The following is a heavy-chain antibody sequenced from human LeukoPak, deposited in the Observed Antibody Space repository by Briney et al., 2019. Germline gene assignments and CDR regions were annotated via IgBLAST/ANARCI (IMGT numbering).Heavy chain of an antibody. V-gene: IGHV3-30*15. CDR2: ISYDGSKR. Sequence: PGGSLRLSCAASGFTFSSYAAHWVRQAPGKGLEWVAAISYDGSKRYYADCVKGRFTISRDNSKNTVDLQMSSLRPDDTALYYCARAQFYFDSSGYYPFNSWGQGTLVTVSS. D-gene: IGHD3-22*01. J-gene: IGHJ4*02. CDR3: ARAQFYFDSSGYYPFNS. CDR1: GFTFSSYA.